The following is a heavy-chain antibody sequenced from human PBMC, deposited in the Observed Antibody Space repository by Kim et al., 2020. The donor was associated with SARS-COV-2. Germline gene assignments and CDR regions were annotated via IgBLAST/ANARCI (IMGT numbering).Heavy chain of an antibody. CDR3: ARVLFWSGYYHFDY. V-gene: IGHV4-34*01. J-gene: IGHJ4*02. Sequence: SETLSLTCAVYGGSFSGYYWSWIRQPPGKGLEWIGEINHSGSTNYNPSLKSRVTISVDTSKNQFSLKLSSVTAADTAVYYCARVLFWSGYYHFDYWGQGTLVTVSS. CDR1: GGSFSGYY. CDR2: INHSGST. D-gene: IGHD3-3*01.